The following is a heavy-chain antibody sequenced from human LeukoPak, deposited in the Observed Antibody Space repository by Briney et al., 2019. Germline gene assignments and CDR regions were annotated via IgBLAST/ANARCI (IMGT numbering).Heavy chain of an antibody. J-gene: IGHJ5*02. CDR2: INTKRGAT. D-gene: IGHD5-24*01. CDR1: GYTFTAYY. CDR3: ARVGGNCNGHTSYRGWVDP. Sequence: ASVKVSCKASGYTFTAYYIHWVRQAPGQGPEWMGWINTKRGATKYAQKFQGRVTMTRDTSNSTAFMELRSLKSDDTAVYYCARVGGNCNGHTSYRGWVDPWGQGTLVIVS. V-gene: IGHV1-2*02.